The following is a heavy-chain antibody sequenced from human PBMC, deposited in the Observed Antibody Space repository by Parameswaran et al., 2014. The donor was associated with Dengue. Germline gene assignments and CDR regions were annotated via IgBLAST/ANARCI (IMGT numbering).Heavy chain of an antibody. CDR2: ISSDGSNT. V-gene: IGHV3-74*01. Sequence: VRQMPGKGLVWVSRISSDGSNTIYADSVKGRFTISRDNVKNTLYLQMNSLRAEDTAVYYCARPDQLERRWYYYGMDVWGQGTTVTVSS. J-gene: IGHJ6*02. CDR3: ARPDQLERRWYYYGMDV. D-gene: IGHD1-1*01.